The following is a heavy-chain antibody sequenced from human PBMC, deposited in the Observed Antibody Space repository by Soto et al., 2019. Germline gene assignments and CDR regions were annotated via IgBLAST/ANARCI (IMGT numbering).Heavy chain of an antibody. D-gene: IGHD3-3*01. V-gene: IGHV1-8*01. J-gene: IGHJ6*02. Sequence: ASVKVSCKASGYTFTSYDINCVRQATGQGLEWMGWMNPNSGNTGYAQKFQGRVTMTRNTSISTAYMELSSLRSEDTAVYYCARGSGTEYYDFWSGPFSYYYYGMDVWGQGTTVTVSS. CDR2: MNPNSGNT. CDR3: ARGSGTEYYDFWSGPFSYYYYGMDV. CDR1: GYTFTSYD.